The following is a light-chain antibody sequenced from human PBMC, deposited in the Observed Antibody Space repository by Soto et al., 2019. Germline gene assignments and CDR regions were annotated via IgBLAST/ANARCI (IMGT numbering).Light chain of an antibody. J-gene: IGLJ2*01. CDR2: KND. V-gene: IGLV1-47*01. Sequence: QSVLTQPPSASGTPGQRVTIFCSGSRSNIGSNYVYWYQQLPGTAPKLLIYKNDQRPSGVPDRFSGSKSGTSASLAISGLRSEDEADYYCAAWDDSLSGVIFGGGTKLTVL. CDR3: AAWDDSLSGVI. CDR1: RSNIGSNY.